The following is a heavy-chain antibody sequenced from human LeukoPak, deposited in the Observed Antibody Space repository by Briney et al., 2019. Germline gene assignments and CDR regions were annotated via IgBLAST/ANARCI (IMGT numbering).Heavy chain of an antibody. Sequence: GESLKISCKGSGYSFTSYWISWVRQMPGKGLEWMGRIGPSDSYTNYSPSFQGHVTISADKSISTAYLQWSSLKASDTAMYYCARFYGSGSYYEHAWGQGTLVTVSS. D-gene: IGHD3-10*01. J-gene: IGHJ5*02. V-gene: IGHV5-10-1*01. CDR1: GYSFTSYW. CDR2: IGPSDSYT. CDR3: ARFYGSGSYYEHA.